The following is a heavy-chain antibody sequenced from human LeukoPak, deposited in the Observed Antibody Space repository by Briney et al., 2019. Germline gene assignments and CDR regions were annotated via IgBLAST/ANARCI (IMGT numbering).Heavy chain of an antibody. D-gene: IGHD6-19*01. CDR2: INWNGGST. J-gene: IGHJ4*02. CDR1: GFTFDDYG. CDR3: ARLSSTYSSGWYVY. V-gene: IGHV3-20*04. Sequence: GGSLRLSCAASGFTFDDYGMSWVRQAPGKGLEWVSGINWNGGSTGYADSVKGRFTISRYNAKNTLYLQMNSLRAEDTALYYCARLSSTYSSGWYVYWGQGTLVTVSS.